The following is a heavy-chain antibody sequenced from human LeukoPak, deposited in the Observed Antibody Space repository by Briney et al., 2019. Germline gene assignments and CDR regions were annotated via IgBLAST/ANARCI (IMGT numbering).Heavy chain of an antibody. Sequence: SETLSLTCTVSGGSINSYYWSWIRQPPGKGLEYIGYIHYSGITNYNPSLKSRVTVSVDTSNKQFSLKLSSVTAADTALYYCARHKSGYGAEHAFDIWGQGTMVTVSS. D-gene: IGHD5-12*01. V-gene: IGHV4-59*08. CDR1: GGSINSYY. CDR2: IHYSGIT. J-gene: IGHJ3*02. CDR3: ARHKSGYGAEHAFDI.